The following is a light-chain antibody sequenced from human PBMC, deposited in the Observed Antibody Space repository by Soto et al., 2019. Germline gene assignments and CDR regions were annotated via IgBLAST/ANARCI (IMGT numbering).Light chain of an antibody. CDR1: INDIGAYNF. V-gene: IGLV2-14*01. CDR3: SSITSSVTLS. CDR2: EVS. Sequence: SALTPPASVTGSAGQSITISCAGSINDIGAYNFVSWYQHFPGKAPKLVIYEVSSRPSGVSYRFSGSKSGNTASLTISGFQAEDESHYYCSSITSSVTLSFGGVAK. J-gene: IGLJ2*01.